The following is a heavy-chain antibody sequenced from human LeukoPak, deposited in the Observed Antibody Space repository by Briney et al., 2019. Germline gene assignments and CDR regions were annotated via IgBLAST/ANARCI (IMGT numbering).Heavy chain of an antibody. V-gene: IGHV4-59*08. D-gene: IGHD6-13*01. CDR1: GGSISSYY. J-gene: IGHJ3*02. CDR2: ISDSGST. Sequence: PSETLSLTCIVSGGSISSYYWSWIRQPPGKGLEWIGYISDSGSTNYNASLKSRVTISVDTSKNRFSLKLSSVTAADTAVYYCARRIAAADAFDIWGQGTMVTVSS. CDR3: ARRIAAADAFDI.